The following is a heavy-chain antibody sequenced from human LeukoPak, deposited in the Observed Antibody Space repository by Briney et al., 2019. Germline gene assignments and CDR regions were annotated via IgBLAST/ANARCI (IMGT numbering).Heavy chain of an antibody. CDR2: ISSSGSTI. D-gene: IGHD2/OR15-2a*01. J-gene: IGHJ2*01. CDR3: ASPASPIKNWYFDL. V-gene: IGHV3-11*01. Sequence: GGSLRLSCAASGFTFSDYYMSWIRQAPGKGLEWVSYISSSGSTIYYADSVKGRFTISRDNAKNSLYLQMNSLRAEDTAVYYCASPASPIKNWYFDLWGRGTLVTVSS. CDR1: GFTFSDYY.